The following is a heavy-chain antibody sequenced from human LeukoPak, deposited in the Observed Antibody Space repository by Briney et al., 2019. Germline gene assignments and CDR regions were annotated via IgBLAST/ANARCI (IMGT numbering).Heavy chain of an antibody. CDR1: GGTFSSYA. V-gene: IGHV1-69*13. CDR3: ARVPDYPNWFDP. D-gene: IGHD4/OR15-4a*01. CDR2: IIPIFGTA. Sequence: ASVKVSCKASGGTFSSYAISWVRQAPGQGLEWMGGIIPIFGTANYAQKFQGRVTITADESTSTAYMELSSLRSEDTAVYYCARVPDYPNWFDPWGQGTLVTVSS. J-gene: IGHJ5*02.